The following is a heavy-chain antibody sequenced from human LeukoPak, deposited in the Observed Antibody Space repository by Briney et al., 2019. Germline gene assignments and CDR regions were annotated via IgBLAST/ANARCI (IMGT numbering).Heavy chain of an antibody. CDR2: INTNTGNP. D-gene: IGHD4-17*01. J-gene: IGHJ4*02. CDR3: ASGDYGDYRYYFDY. CDR1: GYTFSGYY. V-gene: IGHV7-4-1*02. Sequence: GASVEVSCKASGYTFSGYYLHWVRQAPGQGLEWMGWINTNTGNPTYAQGFTGRFVFSLDTSVSTAYLQISSLKAEDTAVYYCASGDYGDYRYYFDYWGQGTLVTVSS.